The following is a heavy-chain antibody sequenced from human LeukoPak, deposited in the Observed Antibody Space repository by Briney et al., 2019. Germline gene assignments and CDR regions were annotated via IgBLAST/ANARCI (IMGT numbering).Heavy chain of an antibody. Sequence: ASVKVSCKASGYTFTGYYMHWVRQAPGQGLEWMGWINPNSGGTNYAQKFQGRVTMTRDTSISTAYMELSRLRSDDTAVYYCARGVIAAAGPDAYYYYYYMDVWGKGTTVTVSS. D-gene: IGHD6-13*01. CDR2: INPNSGGT. V-gene: IGHV1-2*02. J-gene: IGHJ6*03. CDR3: ARGVIAAAGPDAYYYYYYMDV. CDR1: GYTFTGYY.